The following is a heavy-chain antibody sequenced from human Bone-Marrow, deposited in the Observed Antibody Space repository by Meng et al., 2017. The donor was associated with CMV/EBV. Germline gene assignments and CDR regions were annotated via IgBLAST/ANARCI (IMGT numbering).Heavy chain of an antibody. J-gene: IGHJ6*02. CDR3: ASVDYSNSYYYYYGMDV. D-gene: IGHD4-11*01. Sequence: GESLKISCAASGFTFSSYSTNWVRQAPGKGLEWVSSISSSSSYIYYADSVKGRFTISRDNAKNSLYLQMNSLRAEDTAVYYCASVDYSNSYYYYYGMDVWGQGTTVTVSS. CDR2: ISSSSSYI. V-gene: IGHV3-21*01. CDR1: GFTFSSYS.